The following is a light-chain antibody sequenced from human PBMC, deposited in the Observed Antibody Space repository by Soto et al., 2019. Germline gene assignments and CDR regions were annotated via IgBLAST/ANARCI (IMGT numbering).Light chain of an antibody. CDR3: MQATYWPWT. CDR1: QSLVHSDGNTY. V-gene: IGKV2-30*02. CDR2: KVS. J-gene: IGKJ1*01. Sequence: DVVLTQSPLSLPVTLGQPASISCRSSQSLVHSDGNTYLSWFQQRPGQSPKRLMYKVSNWDSGVQNRCSGSGSGSDFTLKISRVEAEDFGFYYCMQATYWPWTFGQGTKVEIK.